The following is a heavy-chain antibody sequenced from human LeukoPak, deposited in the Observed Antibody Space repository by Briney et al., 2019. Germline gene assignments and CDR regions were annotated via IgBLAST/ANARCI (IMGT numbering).Heavy chain of an antibody. Sequence: SETLSLTCAVYGGSFSGYYWSWIRQPPGKGLEWIGEINHSGSTNYNPSLKSRVTISVDTSKNQFSLKLSSVTAADTAVYYCARGHPTLGDAFDIWGQGIMVTVSS. CDR2: INHSGST. V-gene: IGHV4-34*01. CDR1: GGSFSGYY. J-gene: IGHJ3*02. CDR3: ARGHPTLGDAFDI.